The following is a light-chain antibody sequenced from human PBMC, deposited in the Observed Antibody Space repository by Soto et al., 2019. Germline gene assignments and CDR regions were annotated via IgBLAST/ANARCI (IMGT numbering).Light chain of an antibody. CDR3: QVWDSSTPVV. V-gene: IGLV3-9*01. J-gene: IGLJ2*01. CDR2: RID. CDR1: NIATKN. Sequence: SYELTQPLSVSVALGQTARITCGGNNIATKNVHWYQQKPGQAPVLVIYRIDNRPSGIPERFSGSNSGNTATLTISRAQDGDEADYYCQVWDSSTPVVFGGGTK.